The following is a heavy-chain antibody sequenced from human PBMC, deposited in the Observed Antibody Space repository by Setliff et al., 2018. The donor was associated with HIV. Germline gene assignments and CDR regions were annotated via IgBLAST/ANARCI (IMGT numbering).Heavy chain of an antibody. V-gene: IGHV3-30*03. Sequence: GGSLRLSCAASGFTFRHYAMHWVRQAPGKGLEWVAVVSYDAERKYYADSVKGRFTISRDNPRNTVYLQMTGLRLDDTAVYYCARDSAAWVTELGILGYWGQGTLVTVS. CDR3: ARDSAAWVTELGILGY. D-gene: IGHD3-3*01. J-gene: IGHJ4*02. CDR1: GFTFRHYA. CDR2: VSYDAERK.